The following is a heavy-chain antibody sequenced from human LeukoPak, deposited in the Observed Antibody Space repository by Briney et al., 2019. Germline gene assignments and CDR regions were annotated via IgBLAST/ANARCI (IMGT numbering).Heavy chain of an antibody. V-gene: IGHV3-30-3*01. J-gene: IGHJ3*02. CDR1: GFTFSSYA. Sequence: GRSLRLSCAASGFTFSSYAMHWVRQAPGKGLEWVAVISYDGSNKYYADSVKGRFTIFRDNSKNTLYLQMNSLRAEDTAVYYCASEIAAASEAFDIWGQGTMVTVSS. D-gene: IGHD6-13*01. CDR2: ISYDGSNK. CDR3: ASEIAAASEAFDI.